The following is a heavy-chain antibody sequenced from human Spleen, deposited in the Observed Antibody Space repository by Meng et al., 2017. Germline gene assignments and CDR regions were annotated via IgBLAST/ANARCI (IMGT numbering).Heavy chain of an antibody. Sequence: GESLKIFCAASGFTFSTYSMNWVRQAPGKGLEWVSTFGGSGATYYADSVKGRFTISRDNRKNTLYLQMNSLKTEDTAVYYCTTNREDYYDSSGYYPDYWGQGTLVTVSS. CDR1: GFTFSTYS. J-gene: IGHJ4*02. CDR3: TTNREDYYDSSGYYPDY. D-gene: IGHD3-22*01. CDR2: FGGSGAT. V-gene: IGHV3-23*01.